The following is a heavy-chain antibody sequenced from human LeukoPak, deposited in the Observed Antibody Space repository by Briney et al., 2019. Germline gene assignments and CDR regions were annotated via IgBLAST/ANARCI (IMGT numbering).Heavy chain of an antibody. CDR1: GASISDYY. V-gene: IGHV4-59*08. CDR2: MYYSGIP. Sequence: PSETLSLTCTVSGASISDYYWSWIRQPPGKRLEGIAYMYYSGIPNYSRSLKSQVTMSADKSNNQVSLTLTSVTAADTAVYYCASHHGRGEAFDYWGRGTLVTVSS. D-gene: IGHD3-10*01. CDR3: ASHHGRGEAFDY. J-gene: IGHJ4*02.